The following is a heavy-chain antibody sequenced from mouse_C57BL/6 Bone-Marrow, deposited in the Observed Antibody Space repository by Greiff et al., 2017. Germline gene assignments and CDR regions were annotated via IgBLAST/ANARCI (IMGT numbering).Heavy chain of an antibody. CDR2: IYPGSGST. D-gene: IGHD3-2*02. J-gene: IGHJ4*01. V-gene: IGHV1-55*01. CDR1: GYTFTSYW. CDR3: ARRQLRLRGAMDY. Sequence: QVHVKQPGAELVKPGASVKMSCKASGYTFTSYWITWVKQRPGQGLEWIGDIYPGSGSTNYNETFKSKATLTVDTSSSTAYMQLSSLTSEDSAVYYWARRQLRLRGAMDYWGQGTSVTVSS.